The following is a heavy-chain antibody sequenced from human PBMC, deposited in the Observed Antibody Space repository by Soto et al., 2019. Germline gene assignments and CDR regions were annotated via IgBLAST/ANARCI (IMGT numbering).Heavy chain of an antibody. CDR3: ARGSADLSLPLFEY. CDR1: GGSVSSGSYY. J-gene: IGHJ4*01. V-gene: IGHV4-61*01. CDR2: SYYSGST. D-gene: IGHD2-2*01. Sequence: PAETLSLTCTVSGGSVSSGSYYWSWIQHPPGKGLEWIGYSYYSGSTNYNPSLKSRVTISVDTSKNQFSLKLSSVTAADTAVYYCARGSADLSLPLFEYWGKGTMVTVSS.